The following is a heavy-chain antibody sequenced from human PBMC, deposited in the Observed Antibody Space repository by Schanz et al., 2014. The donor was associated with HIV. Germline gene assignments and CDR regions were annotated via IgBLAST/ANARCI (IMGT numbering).Heavy chain of an antibody. CDR1: GFTFSSLG. D-gene: IGHD2-2*01. J-gene: IGHJ4*02. CDR3: AKSTWVDN. CDR2: ISEFGGSA. V-gene: IGHV3-23*01. Sequence: EVQLLESGGGLVQPGGSLRLSCAASGFTFSSLGMSWVRQAPGEGLEWVSGISEFGGSAWYAESVKGRFTISRDNSKNTLYLQMDSLRAEDTALYFCAKSTWVDNCGQGTLVTVSS.